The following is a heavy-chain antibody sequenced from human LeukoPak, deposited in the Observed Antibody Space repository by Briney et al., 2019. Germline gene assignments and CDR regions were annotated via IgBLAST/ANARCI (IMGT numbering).Heavy chain of an antibody. D-gene: IGHD2-15*01. Sequence: PSETLSLTCTVSGGSISSSSYYWGWIRQPPGKGLEWIGTIYYSGSIYYTYYNPSLKSRVTISVDTSKNQFSLKLSSVTAADTAVYYCARQRANIAGACSGGSCYSLNRFDPWGQGTLVTVSS. J-gene: IGHJ5*02. V-gene: IGHV4-39*01. CDR1: GGSISSSSYY. CDR3: ARQRANIAGACSGGSCYSLNRFDP. CDR2: IYYSGSIYYT.